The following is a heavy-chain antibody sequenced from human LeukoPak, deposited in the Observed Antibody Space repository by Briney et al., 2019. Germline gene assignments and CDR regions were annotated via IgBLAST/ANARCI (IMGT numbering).Heavy chain of an antibody. V-gene: IGHV3-23*01. CDR3: AKDRGTMVRGVTSFDY. CDR1: GFTFSSYA. CDR2: ISGSGGST. D-gene: IGHD3-10*01. J-gene: IGHJ4*02. Sequence: GGSLRLSCAASGFTFSSYAMSWVRQAPGKGLEWVSAISGSGGSTYYADSVKGRFTISRDNSKNTLYLQMNSLRAEDTAVYYCAKDRGTMVRGVTSFDYWGQGTLVTVSS.